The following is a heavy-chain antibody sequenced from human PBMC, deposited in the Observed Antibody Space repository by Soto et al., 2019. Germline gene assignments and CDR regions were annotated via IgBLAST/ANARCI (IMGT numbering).Heavy chain of an antibody. Sequence: QVQLVESGGGVVQPGRSLRLSCEASGFSFSNFGMHWVRQAPGKGLEWVAVISYDGSNKYYADSVKGRFTISRDNSKKTLYMEMNSLRTEDTAVYFCAKGAGWGDDFWNAYCRLYYYMDVWGKGTTFTVSS. CDR3: AKGAGWGDDFWNAYCRLYYYMDV. CDR1: GFSFSNFG. D-gene: IGHD3-3*01. V-gene: IGHV3-30*18. J-gene: IGHJ6*03. CDR2: ISYDGSNK.